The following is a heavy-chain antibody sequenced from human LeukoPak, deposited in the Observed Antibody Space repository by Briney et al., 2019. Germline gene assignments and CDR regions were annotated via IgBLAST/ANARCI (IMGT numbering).Heavy chain of an antibody. CDR1: GFTFSDYY. D-gene: IGHD6-19*01. CDR3: ASTGWDSSGWYFDAFDI. Sequence: KAGGSLRLSCAASGFTFSDYYMSWIRQAPGKGLEWVSYISSSGSTIYYADSVKGRFTISRDNSKNTLYLQMNSLRAEDTAVYYCASTGWDSSGWYFDAFDIWGQGTMVTVSS. V-gene: IGHV3-11*01. J-gene: IGHJ3*02. CDR2: ISSSGSTI.